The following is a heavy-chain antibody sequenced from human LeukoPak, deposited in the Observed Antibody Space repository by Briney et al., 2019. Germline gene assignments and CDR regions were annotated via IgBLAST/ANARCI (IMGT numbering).Heavy chain of an antibody. D-gene: IGHD4-11*01. J-gene: IGHJ6*03. V-gene: IGHV3-33*01. CDR3: ARDCRSNYYYYYYMDV. Sequence: GGSLRLSCAASGFTFSSYGMHWVRQAPGKGLEWVAVIWYDGSNKYYADSVKGRFTISRDNSKNTLYLQMSSLRAEDTAVYYCARDCRSNYYYYYYMDVWGKGTTVTVSS. CDR1: GFTFSSYG. CDR2: IWYDGSNK.